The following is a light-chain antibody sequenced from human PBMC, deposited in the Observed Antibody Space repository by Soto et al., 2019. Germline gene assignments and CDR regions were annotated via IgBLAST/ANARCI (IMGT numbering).Light chain of an antibody. CDR2: AAS. CDR1: QGIRNY. CDR3: LQHNSYPLT. Sequence: DIQMTQSPSAMSASVGDRVTITCRASQGIRNYLAWFQQKPWKVPKRLIYAASSLQSGVPSRFSGSGSETEFTLTISSLQPEDFATYFCLQHNSYPLTFGPGTKVDIK. V-gene: IGKV1-17*03. J-gene: IGKJ3*01.